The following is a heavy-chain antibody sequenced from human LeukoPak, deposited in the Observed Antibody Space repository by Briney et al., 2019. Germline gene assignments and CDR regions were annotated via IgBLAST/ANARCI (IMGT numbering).Heavy chain of an antibody. D-gene: IGHD4-17*01. CDR1: GDSFNGYY. CDR3: ARHVYGKGMYV. J-gene: IGHJ6*04. CDR2: MYSSGST. V-gene: IGHV4-59*08. Sequence: SETLSLTCTVSGDSFNGYYWGWIRQPPGKGLECVGYMYSSGSTAYNPSLKSRLSISIDTSKSQFSLTLSSVAAADTAVYFCARHVYGKGMYVWGKGTTVTVCS.